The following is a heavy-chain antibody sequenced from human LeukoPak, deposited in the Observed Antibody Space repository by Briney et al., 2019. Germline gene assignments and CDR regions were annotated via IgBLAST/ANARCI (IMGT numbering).Heavy chain of an antibody. CDR1: GGSYGGFFSGYH. V-gene: IGHV4-34*01. J-gene: IGHJ6*03. D-gene: IGHD2-2*01. CDR3: ARGNLVVVPAAQRAYSYMDV. Sequence: SETLSLTCAVYGGSYGGFFSGYHWNWIRQPPGKGLEWIGEIIHSGGTNYNPSLKSRVTISVDTSKNQFSLKLSSVTAADTAVYYCARGNLVVVPAAQRAYSYMDVWGNGTTVTVSS. CDR2: IIHSGGT.